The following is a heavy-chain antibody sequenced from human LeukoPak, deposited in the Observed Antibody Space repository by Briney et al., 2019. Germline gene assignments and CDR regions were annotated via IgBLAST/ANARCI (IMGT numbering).Heavy chain of an antibody. CDR1: GYTLTELS. CDR2: FDPEDGET. D-gene: IGHD3-3*01. Sequence: ASVNVSCKVSGYTLTELSMHWVRQAPGKGLEWMGGFDPEDGETIYAQKFQGRVTMTEDTSTDTAYMELSSLRSEDTAVYYCATQSRNRVHSPPGVVIRLDYWGQGTLVTVSS. CDR3: ATQSRNRVHSPPGVVIRLDY. J-gene: IGHJ4*02. V-gene: IGHV1-24*01.